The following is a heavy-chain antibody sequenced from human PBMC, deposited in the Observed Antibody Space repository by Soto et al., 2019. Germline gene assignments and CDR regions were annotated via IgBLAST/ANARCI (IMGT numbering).Heavy chain of an antibody. Sequence: GSLRLSCAASGFSGFTFSDHYMDWVRQAPGKGLEWVGRTRNKANGYTTEYAASVRGRFTISRDDSKNSLFLQMSSLKIEDTAVYYCASSRGYCSTTSCYHYYFDDWGHGTLITVSS. CDR2: TRNKANGYTT. D-gene: IGHD2-2*01. CDR3: ASSRGYCSTTSCYHYYFDD. CDR1: GFSGFTFSDHY. J-gene: IGHJ4*01. V-gene: IGHV3-72*01.